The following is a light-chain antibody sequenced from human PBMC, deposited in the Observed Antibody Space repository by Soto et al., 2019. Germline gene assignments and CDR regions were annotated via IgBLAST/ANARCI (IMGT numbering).Light chain of an antibody. CDR1: QCLVYMDGNTY. J-gene: IGKJ5*01. Sequence: DVIMTQSPLSLPVSLGQAASISFSSSQCLVYMDGNTYLNWFQQRPGQSPRRLIYKISNRDSGVPDRFSGSGSGTYFTLQISRVEAEDVGIYYCMQGAHWPLTFGQGTRLEIK. CDR3: MQGAHWPLT. CDR2: KIS. V-gene: IGKV2-30*01.